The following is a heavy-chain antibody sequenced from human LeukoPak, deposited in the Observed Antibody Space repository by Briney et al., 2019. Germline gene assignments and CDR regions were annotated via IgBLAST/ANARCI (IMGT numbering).Heavy chain of an antibody. CDR1: GFTFSRYS. D-gene: IGHD2-2*01. CDR2: ISSSSSFI. V-gene: IGHV3-21*01. CDR3: ARDPPLGSCSTISCPHLDY. J-gene: IGHJ4*02. Sequence: GGSLRLSCAASGFTFSRYSMNWVRQAPGEGLEWVSSISSSSSFIYYADSVKGRFTISRDNAKNSLYLQMNSLGAEDTAVYYCARDPPLGSCSTISCPHLDYWGQGTLVTVSS.